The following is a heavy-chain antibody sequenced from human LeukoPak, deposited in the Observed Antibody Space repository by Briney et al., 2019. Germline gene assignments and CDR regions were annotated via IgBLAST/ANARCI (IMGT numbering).Heavy chain of an antibody. Sequence: QPGGSLRLSCAASGFTFSSYGMHWVRQAPGKGLEWVAVISYDGSNKYYADSVKGRFTISRDNSKNTLYLQMNSLRAEDTAVYYCAKDQHLAAAGTHYYYYGMDVWGQGTTVTVSS. V-gene: IGHV3-30*18. CDR2: ISYDGSNK. J-gene: IGHJ6*02. CDR1: GFTFSSYG. CDR3: AKDQHLAAAGTHYYYYGMDV. D-gene: IGHD6-13*01.